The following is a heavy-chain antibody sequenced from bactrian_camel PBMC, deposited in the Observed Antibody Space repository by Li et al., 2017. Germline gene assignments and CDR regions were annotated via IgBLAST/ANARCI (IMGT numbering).Heavy chain of an antibody. V-gene: IGHV3S6*01. J-gene: IGHJ4*01. D-gene: IGHD2*01. CDR1: GYTNGRDC. CDR2: IESDGRKS. Sequence: HVQLVESGGGSVQAGGSVKLSCVGSGYTNGRDCLHWFRQAPGKQREGVACIESDGRKSYAHFVEGRFTIAKDSAKNTLSLQMNSLKPEDTAMYYCAATRGVCDTPGTVTYYGTGTQVTVS.